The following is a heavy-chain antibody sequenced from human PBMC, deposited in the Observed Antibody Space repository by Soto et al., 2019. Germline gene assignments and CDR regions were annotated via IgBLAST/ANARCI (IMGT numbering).Heavy chain of an antibody. D-gene: IGHD2-2*02. Sequence: SVKVSLKPSRVTFSSYPIRWVRHAPGQGLEWMGGIIPIFGTANYAQKFQGRVTITADESTSTAYMELSSLRSEDTAVYYFAGAPLAIWKYYYGMDVWGQGTTVTVS. CDR2: IIPIFGTA. CDR1: RVTFSSYP. V-gene: IGHV1-69*13. CDR3: AGAPLAIWKYYYGMDV. J-gene: IGHJ6*02.